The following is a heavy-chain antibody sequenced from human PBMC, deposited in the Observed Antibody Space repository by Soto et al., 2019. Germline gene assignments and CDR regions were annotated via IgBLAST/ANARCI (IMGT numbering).Heavy chain of an antibody. J-gene: IGHJ6*02. CDR1: GFTFSSYA. V-gene: IGHV3-30-3*01. CDR2: ISYDGSNK. CDR3: ARDIDDILTGPFYYGMDV. D-gene: IGHD3-9*01. Sequence: GGSLRLSCAASGFTFSSYAMHWVRQAPGKGLEWVAVISYDGSNKYYADSVKGRLTISRDNSKNTLYLQMNSLRAEDTAVYYCARDIDDILTGPFYYGMDVWGQGTTVTVSS.